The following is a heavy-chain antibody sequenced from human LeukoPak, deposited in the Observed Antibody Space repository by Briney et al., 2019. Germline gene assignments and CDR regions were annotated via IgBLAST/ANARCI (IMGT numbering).Heavy chain of an antibody. Sequence: TGGSLRLSCAASGFTVSGNYMSWVRQAPGRGLEWVSIIYSGGTTYYADSVKGRFTISRDESKNTLFLQMNSLRAEDTALYYCARMLISTGYYVDYWGLGTLVTVSS. CDR2: IYSGGTT. J-gene: IGHJ4*02. V-gene: IGHV3-53*01. D-gene: IGHD3-9*01. CDR3: ARMLISTGYYVDY. CDR1: GFTVSGNY.